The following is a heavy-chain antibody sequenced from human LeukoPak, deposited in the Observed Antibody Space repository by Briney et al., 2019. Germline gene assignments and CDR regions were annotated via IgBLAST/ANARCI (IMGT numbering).Heavy chain of an antibody. CDR1: GGSISSYF. CDR3: AREGSGDYGRAQDY. D-gene: IGHD4-17*01. V-gene: IGHV4-4*07. J-gene: IGHJ4*02. Sequence: SETLSLTCNVSGGSISSYFWSWIRQPAGKGLEWIGRIYTSGTTNYSPSLKSRVTMSADASKNQFSLKLTSVTAADTALYYCAREGSGDYGRAQDYWGQGTLVTVSS. CDR2: IYTSGTT.